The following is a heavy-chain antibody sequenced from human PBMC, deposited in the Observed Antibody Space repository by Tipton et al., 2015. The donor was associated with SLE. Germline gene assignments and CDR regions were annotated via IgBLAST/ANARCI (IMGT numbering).Heavy chain of an antibody. D-gene: IGHD1-7*01. Sequence: TLSLTCTVSGDSISSNYWRWIRQSPGRGLEWIGYIQYTGSTDYNPSLRSRVTISIDTSGSQFSLSLTSVTAADTAVYYCARMPPGGWNYYFDYWGQGTPVTVSS. CDR1: GDSISSNY. CDR3: ARMPPGGWNYYFDY. J-gene: IGHJ4*02. CDR2: IQYTGST. V-gene: IGHV4-59*01.